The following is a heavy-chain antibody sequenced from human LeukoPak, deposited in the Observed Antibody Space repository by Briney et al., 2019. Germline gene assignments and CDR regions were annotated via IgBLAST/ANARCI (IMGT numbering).Heavy chain of an antibody. CDR3: ATRYCTIPACRASSYHCMDN. D-gene: IGHD2-8*01. CDR2: IKQDGSEA. CDR1: GFALRSYT. Sequence: SGGSLRLSCAASGFALRSYTVTWVRQAPGKGLEWVANIKQDGSEAYYVDSVKGRFTVSRDNAKNSLYLQLNSLGAEDTAVYYCATRYCTIPACRASSYHCMDNWGKGTTVTVSS. V-gene: IGHV3-7*01. J-gene: IGHJ6*03.